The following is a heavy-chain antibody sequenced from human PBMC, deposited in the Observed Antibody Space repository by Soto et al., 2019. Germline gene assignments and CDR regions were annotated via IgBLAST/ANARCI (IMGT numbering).Heavy chain of an antibody. J-gene: IGHJ4*02. D-gene: IGHD1-26*01. CDR3: AKDLELQPYYFDY. Sequence: GSLRFSCAASVFTLSSYAISWVRQAPGKGLEWVSAISGSGGSTYYADSVKGRFTISRDNSKNTLYLQMNSLRAEDTAVYYCAKDLELQPYYFDYWGQGTLVTVSS. CDR2: ISGSGGST. CDR1: VFTLSSYA. V-gene: IGHV3-23*01.